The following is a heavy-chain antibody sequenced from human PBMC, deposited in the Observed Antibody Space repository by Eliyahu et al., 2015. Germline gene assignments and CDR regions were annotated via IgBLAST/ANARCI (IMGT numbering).Heavy chain of an antibody. V-gene: IGHV3-21*01. D-gene: IGHD6-13*01. Sequence: EVQLVESGGGLVKPGGSLRLSCSASGFXFSSXSXXXVRQAPGKGLEWVSSISSSSSYIYYADSVKGRFTISRXNAKNSLYLQMNSLRAEDTAVYYCARDSAHTKYPSIAAVNLFDYWGQGTLVTVSS. CDR3: ARDSAHTKYPSIAAVNLFDY. CDR2: ISSSSSYI. J-gene: IGHJ4*02. CDR1: GFXFSSXS.